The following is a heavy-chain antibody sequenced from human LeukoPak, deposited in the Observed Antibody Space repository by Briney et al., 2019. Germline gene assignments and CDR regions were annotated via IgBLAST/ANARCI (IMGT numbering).Heavy chain of an antibody. D-gene: IGHD1-26*01. CDR3: TRALGSDY. CDR2: INPNSGGT. Sequence: ASVKVSCKASGYTFTDYYMNWVRQAPGQGLEWMGWINPNSGGTNYAQKSQGRVTITRDTSISTAYMEMSSLRSDDTAMYYCTRALGSDYWGQGTLVTVSS. J-gene: IGHJ4*02. V-gene: IGHV1-2*02. CDR1: GYTFTDYY.